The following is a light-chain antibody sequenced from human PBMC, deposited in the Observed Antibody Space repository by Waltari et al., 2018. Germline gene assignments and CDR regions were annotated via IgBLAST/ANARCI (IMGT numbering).Light chain of an antibody. CDR3: QHYYSSPYT. V-gene: IGKV4-1*01. J-gene: IGKJ2*01. Sequence: DIVMTQSPDSLAVSLGERAPIHGKSSQSVLDPSNSKISVAWYQQRPGHPPNLLIYWASTRQSGVPDRFSGSGSGTEFTLTISSLQAEDVAVYYCQHYYSSPYTFGQGTKLEIK. CDR1: QSVLDPSNSKIS. CDR2: WAS.